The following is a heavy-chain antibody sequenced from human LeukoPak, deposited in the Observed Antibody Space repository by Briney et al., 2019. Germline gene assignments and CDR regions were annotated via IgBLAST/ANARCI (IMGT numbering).Heavy chain of an antibody. CDR3: ARDRTYSGSYYGYRAFDI. D-gene: IGHD1-26*01. CDR1: GVSISNYY. V-gene: IGHV4-59*01. Sequence: PAETLSLTCTVSGVSISNYYLSWIRQAPGKGLEWVGYIYYSGSTNYNPSLKSRVTISVDTSKTHFSLKLSSVTAADTAVYYCARDRTYSGSYYGYRAFDIWGQGTMVTVSS. J-gene: IGHJ3*02. CDR2: IYYSGST.